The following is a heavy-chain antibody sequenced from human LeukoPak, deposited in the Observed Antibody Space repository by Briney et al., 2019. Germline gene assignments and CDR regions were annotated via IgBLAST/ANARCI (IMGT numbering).Heavy chain of an antibody. V-gene: IGHV4-4*02. CDR3: ARGPRGIHLPGLRFDY. D-gene: IGHD4-17*01. CDR1: GGSISSNNW. CDR2: IYHSGSP. Sequence: PSETLSLTCAVSGGSISSNNWWGWVRQPPGKGLEWIGEIYHSGSPNYNPSLKSRVTISVDKSRNHFSLNLSSVTAADTAVYYCARGPRGIHLPGLRFDYWGQGTLVTVSS. J-gene: IGHJ4*02.